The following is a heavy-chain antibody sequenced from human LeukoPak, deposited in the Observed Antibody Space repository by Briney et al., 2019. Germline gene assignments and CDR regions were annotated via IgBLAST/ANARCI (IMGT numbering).Heavy chain of an antibody. D-gene: IGHD6-19*01. Sequence: ASVKVSCKASGYTFTSYGISWVRQAPGQGLEWMGWISAYNGNTNYAQKLQGRVTMTTDTSTSTAYMELSSLRSEDTAVYYCARDPLPGIAVAGTGYWGQGTLVTVSS. V-gene: IGHV1-18*01. CDR3: ARDPLPGIAVAGTGY. CDR2: ISAYNGNT. J-gene: IGHJ4*02. CDR1: GYTFTSYG.